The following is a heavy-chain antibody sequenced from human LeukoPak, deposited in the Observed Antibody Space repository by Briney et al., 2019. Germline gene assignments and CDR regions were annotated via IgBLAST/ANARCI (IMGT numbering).Heavy chain of an antibody. J-gene: IGHJ3*02. CDR1: GFTFSSHS. CDR2: VNSDGSET. Sequence: HPGGSLRLSCAASGFTFSSHSMYWVRHAPGKGLVWVSRVNSDGSETRYADSVKGRFTISRDNAKNTLYLQMNSLRAEDTALYYCAREGSVSGYSFDIWGQGTTVSVSS. V-gene: IGHV3-74*01. D-gene: IGHD3-22*01. CDR3: AREGSVSGYSFDI.